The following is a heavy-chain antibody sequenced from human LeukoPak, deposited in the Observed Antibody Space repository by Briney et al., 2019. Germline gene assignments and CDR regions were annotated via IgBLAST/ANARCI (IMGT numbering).Heavy chain of an antibody. V-gene: IGHV4-34*01. Sequence: PSETLSLTCAVYGESFSGYYWNWIRQPPGKGLEWIGEISHSGSTNYNPSLKSRVTISVDTSKNQFSLKLSSVTAADTAVYYCARGRITTIFEVALGAFDIWGQGTMVIVSS. J-gene: IGHJ3*02. CDR1: GESFSGYY. CDR3: ARGRITTIFEVALGAFDI. D-gene: IGHD3-3*01. CDR2: ISHSGST.